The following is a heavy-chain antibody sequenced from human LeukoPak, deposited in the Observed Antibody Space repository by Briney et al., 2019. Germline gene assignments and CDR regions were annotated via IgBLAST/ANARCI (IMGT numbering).Heavy chain of an antibody. CDR2: IYYSGST. Sequence: TLSLTCTVSGGSISSSDYYWTWIRQHPGKGLEWIGYIYYSGSTSYNPSLKSRVTISVDTSKKQFSLNLTSVTAADTAVYKCAREVVSVEGAGYYFDSWGQGILVTVSS. J-gene: IGHJ4*02. D-gene: IGHD1-26*01. CDR1: GGSISSSDYY. V-gene: IGHV4-31*03. CDR3: AREVVSVEGAGYYFDS.